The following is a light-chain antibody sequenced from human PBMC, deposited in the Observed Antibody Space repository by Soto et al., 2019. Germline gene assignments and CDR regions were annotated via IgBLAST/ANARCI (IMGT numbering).Light chain of an antibody. CDR3: CSYAGSYTFYV. J-gene: IGLJ1*01. Sequence: QSVLTQPRSVSGSPGQSVTISCTGTSSDVGGYNYVSWYQQHPGKAPELMIYDVSKRPSGVPDRFSGPKSGNTASLTISGLRAEDEADYYCCSYAGSYTFYVFGTGTKVTVL. CDR2: DVS. V-gene: IGLV2-11*01. CDR1: SSDVGGYNY.